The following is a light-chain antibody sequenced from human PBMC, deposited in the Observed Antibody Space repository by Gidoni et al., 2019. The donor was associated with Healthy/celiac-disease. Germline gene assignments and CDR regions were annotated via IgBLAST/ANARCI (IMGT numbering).Light chain of an antibody. CDR3: QSYDSSLSGSGV. Sequence: QSVLPQPPSVSGAPGQRVTLSCTGSSSNIGAGYDVHWYQQLPGTAPKLLIYGNSNRPSGVPDRFSGSKSGTSASLAITGLQAEDEADYYCQSYDSSLSGSGVFGGGTKLTVL. J-gene: IGLJ2*01. CDR2: GNS. CDR1: SSNIGAGYD. V-gene: IGLV1-40*01.